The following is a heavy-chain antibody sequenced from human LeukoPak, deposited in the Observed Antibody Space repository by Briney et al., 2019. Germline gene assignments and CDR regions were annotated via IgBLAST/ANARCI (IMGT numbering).Heavy chain of an antibody. CDR2: ISAYIGNT. CDR3: ARVEVVYDILTGYTA. V-gene: IGHV1-18*01. D-gene: IGHD3-9*01. CDR1: GYTFTSYG. J-gene: IGHJ5*02. Sequence: GASVKVSCKASGYTFTSYGISWVRQAPGQGLEWIGWISAYIGNTNYTQKLQGRVTMTTDTSTSTAYMELRSLRSDDTAVYYCARVEVVYDILTGYTAWGQGTLVTVSS.